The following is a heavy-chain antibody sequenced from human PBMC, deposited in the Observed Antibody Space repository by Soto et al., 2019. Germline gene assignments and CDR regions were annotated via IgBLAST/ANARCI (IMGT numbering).Heavy chain of an antibody. J-gene: IGHJ4*02. CDR3: ARSSTSANYFYY. CDR2: IYYSGST. V-gene: IGHV4-31*03. Sequence: PSETLSLTCTVSGGSISSGGYYWSWIRQHPGKGLEWIGYIYYSGSTYYNPSLKSRVTISVDTSKNQFSLKLSSVTAADTAVYYCARSSTSANYFYYWGQGTLVTGSS. CDR1: GGSISSGGYY. D-gene: IGHD2-2*01.